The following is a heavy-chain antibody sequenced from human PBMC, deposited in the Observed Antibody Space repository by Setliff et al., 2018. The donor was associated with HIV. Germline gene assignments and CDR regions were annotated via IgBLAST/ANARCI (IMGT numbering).Heavy chain of an antibody. Sequence: SETLSLTCVVSGYSVTSDYYWGWIRQSPGKGLEWTGSVYYSGSTYHNPSLKSRITISIDKSKNQFSLRLTSVTAADTAVYYCARGLEAYSGYGIDYWGQGTLVTSPQ. J-gene: IGHJ4*02. CDR2: VYYSGST. V-gene: IGHV4-38-2*01. CDR1: GYSVTSDYY. D-gene: IGHD5-12*01. CDR3: ARGLEAYSGYGIDY.